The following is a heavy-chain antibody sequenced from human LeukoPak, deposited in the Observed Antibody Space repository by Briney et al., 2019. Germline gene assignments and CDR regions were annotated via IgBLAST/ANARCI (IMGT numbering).Heavy chain of an antibody. CDR1: GGTFSSYA. CDR3: AFRPYCSGGSCRPGY. D-gene: IGHD2-15*01. Sequence: SVKVSCKASGGTFSSYAISWVRQAPGQGLEWMGGIIPIFGTANYAQKLQGRVTITTDESTSTAYMELSSLRSEDTAVYYCAFRPYCSGGSCRPGYWGQGTLVTVSS. V-gene: IGHV1-69*05. J-gene: IGHJ4*02. CDR2: IIPIFGTA.